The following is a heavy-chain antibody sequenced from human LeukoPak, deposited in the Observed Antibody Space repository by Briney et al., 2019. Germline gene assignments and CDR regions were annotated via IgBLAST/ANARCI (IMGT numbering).Heavy chain of an antibody. D-gene: IGHD3-22*01. J-gene: IGHJ1*01. CDR1: GYTFTAYR. CDR3: ARVWNYHDSSGYLEYFQE. Sequence: ASVKVSCKASGYTFTAYRIHWVRQAPGQGLEWMGWINPNSGGTKYAQKFQGRVTMTRDTSISTAYMDLSRLTSDDTAVYYCARVWNYHDSSGYLEYFQEWGQGTLVTVSS. V-gene: IGHV1-2*02. CDR2: INPNSGGT.